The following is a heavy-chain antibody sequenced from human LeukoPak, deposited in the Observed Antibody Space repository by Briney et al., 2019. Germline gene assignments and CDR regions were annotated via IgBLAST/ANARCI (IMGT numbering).Heavy chain of an antibody. CDR3: ARDFYLYGSGFP. CDR2: IYYSGST. V-gene: IGHV4-39*07. Sequence: SETLSLTCTVSGDSNTNSLYYWGWIRQPPGKGLEWIGSIYYSGSTYYNPSLKSRVTISVDTSKNQFSLKLSSVTAADTAVYYCARDFYLYGSGFPWSQGTLVTVSS. CDR1: GDSNTNSLYY. D-gene: IGHD3-10*01. J-gene: IGHJ5*02.